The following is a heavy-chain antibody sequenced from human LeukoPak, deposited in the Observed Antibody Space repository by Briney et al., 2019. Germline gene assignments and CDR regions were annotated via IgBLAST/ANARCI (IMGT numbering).Heavy chain of an antibody. CDR3: ASYPYSGSYFFDY. CDR2: ISSSSSYI. CDR1: GFTFSSYS. J-gene: IGHJ4*02. D-gene: IGHD1-26*01. Sequence: GGPLRLSCAASGFTFSSYSMNWVRQAPGKGLGWVSSISSSSSYIYYADSVKGRFTISRDNAKNSLYLQMNSLRAEDTAVYYCASYPYSGSYFFDYWGQGTLVTVSS. V-gene: IGHV3-21*01.